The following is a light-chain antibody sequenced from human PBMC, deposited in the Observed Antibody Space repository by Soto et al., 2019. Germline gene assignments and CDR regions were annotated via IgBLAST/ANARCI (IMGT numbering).Light chain of an antibody. V-gene: IGKV3-15*01. CDR1: QNINSN. Sequence: IVMTQSPATLSVSPGERVTLSCRASQNINSNLAWYQHKPGQAPRLLMFRASIRATGFPARFSGSGSGTDFNITIRSLQSEDSAVYYCQQYNNWPRATFGGGTKGDIK. CDR2: RAS. CDR3: QQYNNWPRAT. J-gene: IGKJ4*01.